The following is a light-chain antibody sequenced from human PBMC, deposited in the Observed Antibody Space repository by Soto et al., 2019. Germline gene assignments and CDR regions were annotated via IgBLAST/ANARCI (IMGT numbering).Light chain of an antibody. V-gene: IGKV3-15*01. CDR2: GAS. CDR1: QSVSSN. J-gene: IGKJ1*01. CDR3: QQYNGWPT. Sequence: EIVLTQSPATLSVSPGERATLSCRASQSVSSNLAWYQQKPGQAPSLLIYGASTRATGVPARFSGSGSGTEFTLTISSLMSDDSAVYYCQQYNGWPTFGQGTRVEI.